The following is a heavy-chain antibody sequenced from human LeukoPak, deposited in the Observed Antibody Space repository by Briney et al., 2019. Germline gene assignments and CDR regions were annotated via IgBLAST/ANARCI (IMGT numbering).Heavy chain of an antibody. CDR3: AKSRDESRGASNY. Sequence: PGGSLRLSCAASGFTFSGYAMNWVRQAPGKGLEWVSFISGSGDTTYYADSVKGRFTISRDSSKNTLYLQMNSLRAEDTAVYYCAKSRDESRGASNYWGQGTLVTVSS. V-gene: IGHV3-23*01. D-gene: IGHD1-26*01. CDR1: GFTFSGYA. J-gene: IGHJ4*02. CDR2: ISGSGDTT.